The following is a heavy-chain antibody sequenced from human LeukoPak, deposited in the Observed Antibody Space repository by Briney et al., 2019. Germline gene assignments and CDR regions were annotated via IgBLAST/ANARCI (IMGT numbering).Heavy chain of an antibody. D-gene: IGHD3-10*01. Sequence: PSETLSLTCTVSGGSISSYYWSWIRQPPGKGLEWIGYIYYSGSTNYNPSLKSRVTISVDTSKNQFSLKLSSVTAADTAVYYCARLLGFGELAHFDYWGQGTLVTVS. J-gene: IGHJ4*02. CDR3: ARLLGFGELAHFDY. CDR2: IYYSGST. CDR1: GGSISSYY. V-gene: IGHV4-59*08.